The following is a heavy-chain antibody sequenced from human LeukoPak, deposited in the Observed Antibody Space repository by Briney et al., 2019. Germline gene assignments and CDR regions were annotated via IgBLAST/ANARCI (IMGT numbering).Heavy chain of an antibody. CDR3: ARGPNDYVWGSYRYKLDY. CDR2: ISYDGSNK. V-gene: IGHV3-30*03. CDR1: GFTFSSYG. Sequence: GGSLRLSCAASGFTFSSYGMHWVRQAPGKGLEWVAVISYDGSNKYYADSVKGRFTISRDNSKNTLYLQMNSLRAEDTAVYYCARGPNDYVWGSYRYKLDYWGQGTLVTVSS. D-gene: IGHD3-16*02. J-gene: IGHJ4*02.